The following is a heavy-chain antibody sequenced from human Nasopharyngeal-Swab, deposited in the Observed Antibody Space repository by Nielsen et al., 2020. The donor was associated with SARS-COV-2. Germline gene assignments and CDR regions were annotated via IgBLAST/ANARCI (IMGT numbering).Heavy chain of an antibody. CDR1: GFTFSSYA. Sequence: GESLKISCSASGFTFSSYAMHWVRQAPGKGLEYVSAISSNGGSTYYADSVKGRFTISRDNSKNTLYLQMNSLRSEDTAVYYCTTGANNNGWHPDFWGQGTLVTVSS. D-gene: IGHD1/OR15-1a*01. J-gene: IGHJ4*02. V-gene: IGHV3-64*04. CDR3: TTGANNNGWHPDF. CDR2: ISSNGGST.